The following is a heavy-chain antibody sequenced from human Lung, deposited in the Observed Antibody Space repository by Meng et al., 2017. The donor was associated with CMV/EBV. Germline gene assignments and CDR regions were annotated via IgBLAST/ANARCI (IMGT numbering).Heavy chain of an antibody. D-gene: IGHD6-13*01. Sequence: QLQESGPGLVKPSETLSLTCTGSGDSSTSYYGGWIRQPAGKGLEWIGRISDSGNTRYNPSLKSRVTMSVDTSKNQFSLKLSSVTAADTAVYYCARDFGSSWYPNWFDPWGQGTLVTVSS. CDR3: ARDFGSSWYPNWFDP. V-gene: IGHV4-4*07. CDR1: GDSSTSYY. CDR2: ISDSGNT. J-gene: IGHJ5*02.